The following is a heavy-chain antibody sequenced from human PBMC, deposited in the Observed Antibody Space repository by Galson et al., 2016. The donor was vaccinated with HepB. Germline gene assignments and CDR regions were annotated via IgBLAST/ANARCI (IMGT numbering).Heavy chain of an antibody. J-gene: IGHJ6*02. D-gene: IGHD6-13*01. Sequence: SLRLSCAASGFTLNNYAMSWVRQAAGKGLEWVSAISGGDGRTYYADSVRGRFTISRDNAKNSLYLQMDSLTPEDTALYYCAKALDHSSAWSDSYYYGMDVWGQGTTVTVSS. V-gene: IGHV3-23*01. CDR2: ISGGDGRT. CDR1: GFTLNNYA. CDR3: AKALDHSSAWSDSYYYGMDV.